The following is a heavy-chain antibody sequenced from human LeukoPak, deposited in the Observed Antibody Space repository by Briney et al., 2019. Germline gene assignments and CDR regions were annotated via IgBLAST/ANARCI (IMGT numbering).Heavy chain of an antibody. CDR1: GFTFSSYW. CDR2: IKQDGSEK. D-gene: IGHD6-13*01. J-gene: IGHJ4*02. CDR3: ARGLYFGIAAAGNR. Sequence: PGGSLRLSCAASGFTFSSYWMSWVRQAPGKGLEWVANIKQDGSEKYYVDSVKGRFTISRDNAKNSLYLQMNSLRAEDTAVYYCARGLYFGIAAAGNRWGQGTLVTVSS. V-gene: IGHV3-7*01.